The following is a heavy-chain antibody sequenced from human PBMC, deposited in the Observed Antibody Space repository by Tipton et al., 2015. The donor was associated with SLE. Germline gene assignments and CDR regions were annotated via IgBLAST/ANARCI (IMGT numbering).Heavy chain of an antibody. J-gene: IGHJ3*02. V-gene: IGHV4-59*11. D-gene: IGHD3-22*01. CDR3: ARGPITMIVVPYAFDI. Sequence: TLSLTCTVSGGSTSSHYWSWIRQPPGKGLEWIGYIYYSGSTNYNPSLKSRVTISVDTSKNQFSLKLSSVTAADTAVYYCARGPITMIVVPYAFDIWGQGTMVTVSS. CDR2: IYYSGST. CDR1: GGSTSSHY.